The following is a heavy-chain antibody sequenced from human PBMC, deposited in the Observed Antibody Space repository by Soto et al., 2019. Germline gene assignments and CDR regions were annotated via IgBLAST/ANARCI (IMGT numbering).Heavy chain of an antibody. V-gene: IGHV1-69*01. CDR1: GGTFSSYA. CDR2: IIPIFGTA. CDR3: ARAYVDTARVHDY. Sequence: SVKVSCKASGGTFSSYAISWVRQAPGQGLEWMGGIIPIFGTANYAQKFQGRVTITADESTSTAYMELSSLRYEDTAVYYCARAYVDTARVHDYWGHGTLVTVSS. J-gene: IGHJ4*01. D-gene: IGHD5-18*01.